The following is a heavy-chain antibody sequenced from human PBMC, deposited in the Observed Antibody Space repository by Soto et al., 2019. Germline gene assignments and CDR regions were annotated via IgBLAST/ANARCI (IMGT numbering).Heavy chain of an antibody. Sequence: SETLSLTCAVSPYSITSSGYYWGWIRQTPGKGLEWIGSIYYNGTTYYNPSLKSRVFISVDTSKDQFSLRLKSVTVADTATFYCVRHEVAVSGAYNMDVWGRGTTVTVSS. V-gene: IGHV4-39*01. CDR2: IYYNGTT. J-gene: IGHJ6*02. D-gene: IGHD3-22*01. CDR3: VRHEVAVSGAYNMDV. CDR1: PYSITSSGYY.